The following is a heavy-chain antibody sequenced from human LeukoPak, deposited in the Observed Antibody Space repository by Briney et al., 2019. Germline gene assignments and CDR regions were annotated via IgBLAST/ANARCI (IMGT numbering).Heavy chain of an antibody. CDR3: AREAAAAGNWFDP. J-gene: IGHJ5*02. CDR2: IYYSGST. D-gene: IGHD6-13*01. CDR1: GGSISSYY. Sequence: PSETLSLTCTVSGGSISSYYWSWIRQPPGKGLEWIGYIYYSGSTNYNPSLKSRVTISVDASKNQFSLKLSSVTAADTAVYYCAREAAAAGNWFDPWGQGTLVTVSS. V-gene: IGHV4-59*01.